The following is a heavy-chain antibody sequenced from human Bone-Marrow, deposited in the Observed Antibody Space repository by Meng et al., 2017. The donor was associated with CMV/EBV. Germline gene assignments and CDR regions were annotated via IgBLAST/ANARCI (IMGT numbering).Heavy chain of an antibody. V-gene: IGHV1-69*01. Sequence: KAAGGHFRRYAISWLQQAPGQGIEWMGVIIPILGTRNYAQKFKGRVTITADESTTTAYMDLSSLRSEDTAVYYCARGWGGDQEAIDYWGQGTLVTVSS. D-gene: IGHD4-17*01. CDR1: GGHFRRYA. CDR3: ARGWGGDQEAIDY. J-gene: IGHJ4*02. CDR2: IIPILGTR.